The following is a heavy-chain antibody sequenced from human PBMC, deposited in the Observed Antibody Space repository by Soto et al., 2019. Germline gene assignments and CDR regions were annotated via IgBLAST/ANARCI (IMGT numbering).Heavy chain of an antibody. CDR2: ISGSGGST. V-gene: IGHV3-23*01. CDR1: GGTLSSYA. Sequence: KLSCKASGGTLSSYAMSWFRQAPRKGLEWVSFISGSGGSTYYADSVKGRFTISRDNSKNTLYLQMNSLRAEDTAVYYCAKDPNRITMIVVVITSFFDYWGQGTLVTVSS. D-gene: IGHD3-22*01. J-gene: IGHJ4*02. CDR3: AKDPNRITMIVVVITSFFDY.